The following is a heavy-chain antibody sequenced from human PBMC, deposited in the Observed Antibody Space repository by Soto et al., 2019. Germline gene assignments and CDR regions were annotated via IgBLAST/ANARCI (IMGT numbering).Heavy chain of an antibody. V-gene: IGHV3-49*03. J-gene: IGHJ4*02. Sequence: GGSLSLSCTASGFTFGDYAMSWFRQAPGKGLEWVGFIRSKAYGGTTEYAASVKGRFTISRDDSKSIAYLQMNSLKTEDTAVYYCTRHYYDSSGYYSDYWGQGTLVTVSS. CDR3: TRHYYDSSGYYSDY. CDR2: IRSKAYGGTT. D-gene: IGHD3-22*01. CDR1: GFTFGDYA.